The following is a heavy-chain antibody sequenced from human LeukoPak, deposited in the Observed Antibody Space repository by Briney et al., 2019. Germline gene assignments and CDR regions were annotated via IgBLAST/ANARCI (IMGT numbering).Heavy chain of an antibody. V-gene: IGHV3-7*03. CDR1: GFTFNRYW. J-gene: IGHJ4*02. Sequence: GGSLRLSCAASGFTFNRYWMNWVRQAPGKGLEWVANIKEDGSEKYYVDSVKGRFTISRDNADNSVYLHMNSLRVEDTAMYYCARGKLNADCWGQGTLVTVSS. D-gene: IGHD5-24*01. CDR3: ARGKLNADC. CDR2: IKEDGSEK.